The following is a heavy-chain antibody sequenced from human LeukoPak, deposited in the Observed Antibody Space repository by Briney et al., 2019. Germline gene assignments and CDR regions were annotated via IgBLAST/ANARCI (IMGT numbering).Heavy chain of an antibody. CDR1: GFTFNNCI. Sequence: PGGSLRLSCAASGFTFNNCIMHWVRQAPGKGLEWVAVISDDGNNKYYADSVEGRFTISRDNSKNTLYLQMNSLKTEDTAVYYCATIVETTAFDYWGQGSLVTVS. V-gene: IGHV3-30-3*01. J-gene: IGHJ4*02. CDR3: ATIVETTAFDY. CDR2: ISDDGNNK. D-gene: IGHD1-26*01.